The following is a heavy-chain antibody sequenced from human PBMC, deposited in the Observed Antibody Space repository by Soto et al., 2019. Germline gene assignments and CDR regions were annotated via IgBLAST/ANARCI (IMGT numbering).Heavy chain of an antibody. CDR2: INSDGSST. CDR3: ARSIVPAANDY. Sequence: GGSLRLSCAASGFTFSSYWMHWVRQAPGKGLVWVSRINSDGSSTSYADSVKGRFTISRDNAKNTLYLQMNSLRAEDTAVYCCARSIVPAANDYWGQGTLVTVSS. D-gene: IGHD2-2*01. J-gene: IGHJ4*02. CDR1: GFTFSSYW. V-gene: IGHV3-74*01.